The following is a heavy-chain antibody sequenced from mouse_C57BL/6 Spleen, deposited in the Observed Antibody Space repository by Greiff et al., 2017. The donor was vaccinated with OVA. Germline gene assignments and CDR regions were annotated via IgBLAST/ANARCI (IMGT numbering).Heavy chain of an antibody. CDR2: IHPNSGST. Sequence: QVQLQQSGAELVKPGASVKLSCKASGYTFTSYWMHWVKQRPGQGLEWIGMIHPNSGSTNYNEKFKSKATLTVDKSSSTAYMQLSSLTSEDSAVYYCARVDAGYYYAMDYWGQGTSVTVSS. J-gene: IGHJ4*01. CDR3: ARVDAGYYYAMDY. CDR1: GYTFTSYW. V-gene: IGHV1-64*01.